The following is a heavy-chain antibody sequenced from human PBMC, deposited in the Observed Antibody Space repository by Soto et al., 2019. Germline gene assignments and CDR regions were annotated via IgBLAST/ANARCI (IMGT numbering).Heavy chain of an antibody. CDR1: GGSFSGYY. J-gene: IGHJ4*02. D-gene: IGHD3-3*01. CDR2: INHSGST. Sequence: SETLSLTCAVYGGSFSGYYWSWIRQPPGKGLEWIGEINHSGSTNYNPSLKSRVTISVDTSKNQFSLKLSSVTAADTAVYYCARVWVEDDFWSGYIDYWGQGTLVTVSS. V-gene: IGHV4-34*01. CDR3: ARVWVEDDFWSGYIDY.